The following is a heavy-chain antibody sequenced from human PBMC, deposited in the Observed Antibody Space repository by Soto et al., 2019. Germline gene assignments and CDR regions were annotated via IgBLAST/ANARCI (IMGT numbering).Heavy chain of an antibody. CDR3: ARDRPTVTSNYYYYGLDV. CDR2: ISAKTADT. J-gene: IGHJ6*02. V-gene: IGHV1-18*04. Sequence: AASVKVSCKASGYTFTSYGISWVRQAPGQGLEWMGWISAKTADTNYAQRLQGRVTMTTDTSTSTAYMELRSLRSDDTAVFYCARDRPTVTSNYYYYGLDVWGQGTTVTVSS. D-gene: IGHD4-17*01. CDR1: GYTFTSYG.